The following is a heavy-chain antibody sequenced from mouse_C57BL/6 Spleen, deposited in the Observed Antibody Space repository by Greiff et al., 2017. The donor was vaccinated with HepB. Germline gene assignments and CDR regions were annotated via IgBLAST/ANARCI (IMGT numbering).Heavy chain of an antibody. J-gene: IGHJ1*03. Sequence: VKLMESGAELVKPGASVKISCKASGYAFSSYWMNWVKQRPGKGLEWIGQIYPGDGDTNYNGKFKGKATLTADKSSSTAYMQLSSLTSEDSAVYFCARRRDFGYFDVWGTGTTVTVSS. V-gene: IGHV1-80*01. CDR3: ARRRDFGYFDV. CDR2: IYPGDGDT. CDR1: GYAFSSYW.